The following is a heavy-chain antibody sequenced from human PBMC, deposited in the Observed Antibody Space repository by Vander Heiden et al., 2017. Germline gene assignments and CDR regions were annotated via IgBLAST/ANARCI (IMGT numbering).Heavy chain of an antibody. V-gene: IGHV3-48*02. J-gene: IGHJ4*02. D-gene: IGHD3-3*01. CDR1: GFTFSSYR. CDR3: ARDRSHLEWFLFDY. Sequence: EVPLVASGGGLVQPGGSLRLACAANGFTFSSYRMNWVRQAPGKGLEWVSYISSSSSTIYDADSVKGRFTISRDKAKNSLYLQMNSLRDEDTAVYYCARDRSHLEWFLFDYWGQGTLVTVSS. CDR2: ISSSSSTI.